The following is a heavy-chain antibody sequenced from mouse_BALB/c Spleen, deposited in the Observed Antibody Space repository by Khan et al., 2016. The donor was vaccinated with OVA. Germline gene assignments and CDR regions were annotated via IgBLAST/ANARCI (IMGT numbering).Heavy chain of an antibody. CDR3: ARPYYYGSSYATMDD. J-gene: IGHJ4*01. D-gene: IGHD1-1*01. CDR1: GYTFTNYW. CDR2: IYPGNGNT. Sequence: QVQLQQSGAELVRPGTSVKMSCKAAGYTFTNYWIGWVKQRPGHGLEWIGDIYPGNGNTNYNEKFKGKATLTTDTSSSTAYMQLSNLTSEDSAIYYCARPYYYGSSYATMDDWGQGTSVTVSS. V-gene: IGHV1-63*02.